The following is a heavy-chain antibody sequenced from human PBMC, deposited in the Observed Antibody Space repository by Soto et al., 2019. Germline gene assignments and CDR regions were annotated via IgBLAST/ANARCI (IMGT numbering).Heavy chain of an antibody. Sequence: SETLSLTCAVSGGSISSGGYSWSWIRQPPGKGLEWIGYIYHSGSTFYNPSLRSRVTIPIDKSKNQFSLKLSSVTAADTAVYYCASSRQSFAGVDYWGQGTLVTVSS. CDR1: GGSISSGGYS. D-gene: IGHD3-10*01. CDR3: ASSRQSFAGVDY. J-gene: IGHJ4*02. V-gene: IGHV4-30-2*01. CDR2: IYHSGST.